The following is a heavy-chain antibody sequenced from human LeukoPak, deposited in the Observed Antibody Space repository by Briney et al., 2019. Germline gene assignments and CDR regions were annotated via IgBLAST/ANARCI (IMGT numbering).Heavy chain of an antibody. CDR1: GGSFSGYY. J-gene: IGHJ5*02. Sequence: KASETLSLTCAVYGGSFSGYYWSWIRQPPGKGLEWIGEINHSGSTNYNPSLKSRVTISVDTSKNQFSLKLGSVTAADTAVYYCARGFRWLRFLRSGWWFDPWGQGTLVTVSS. CDR2: INHSGST. CDR3: ARGFRWLRFLRSGWWFDP. D-gene: IGHD5-12*01. V-gene: IGHV4-34*01.